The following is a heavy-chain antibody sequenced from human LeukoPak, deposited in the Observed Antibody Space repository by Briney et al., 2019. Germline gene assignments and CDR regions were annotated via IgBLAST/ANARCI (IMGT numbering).Heavy chain of an antibody. J-gene: IGHJ4*02. CDR1: GFTFDDYG. CDR3: ARDYGSGSYYSPFDY. CDR2: INWNGGST. V-gene: IGHV3-20*04. Sequence: GGSLRLSCAASGFTFDDYGMSWVRQAPGKGLEWVSGINWNGGSTGYADSVKGRFTISRDNAKNSLYLQMNSLRAEDTAVYYCARDYGSGSYYSPFDYWGQGTLVTVSS. D-gene: IGHD3-10*01.